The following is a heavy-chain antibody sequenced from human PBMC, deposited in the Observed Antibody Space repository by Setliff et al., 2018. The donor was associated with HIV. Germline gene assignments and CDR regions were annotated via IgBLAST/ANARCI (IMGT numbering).Heavy chain of an antibody. Sequence: ASVKVSCKASGHTFNNYDIHWVRRATGQGLEGMGWMNPNTGVAGYALKFHGRVTMTRDTSISTVYMELSSLTSEDTAVYWCASGKGVGGVIITGGLDVWGKGTTVTVSS. CDR3: ASGKGVGGVIITGGLDV. V-gene: IGHV1-8*01. J-gene: IGHJ6*04. CDR2: MNPNTGVA. CDR1: GHTFNNYD. D-gene: IGHD3-10*01.